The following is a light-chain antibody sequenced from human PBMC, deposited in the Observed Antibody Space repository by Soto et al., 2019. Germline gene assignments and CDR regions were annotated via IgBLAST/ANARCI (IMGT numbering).Light chain of an antibody. Sequence: DIQITQSPSSLSAAVGGRVTITCRASQSISSYLNWYQQKPGKAPKLLIYAASSLQSGVPSRFSGSGSGTDFTLTISSLQPEDFATYYCQQSYSTPRTFGQGTKVDI. CDR2: AAS. CDR1: QSISSY. J-gene: IGKJ1*01. CDR3: QQSYSTPRT. V-gene: IGKV1-39*01.